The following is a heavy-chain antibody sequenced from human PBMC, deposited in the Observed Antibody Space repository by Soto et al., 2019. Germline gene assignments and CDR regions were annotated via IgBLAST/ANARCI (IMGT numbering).Heavy chain of an antibody. CDR2: ISGSGGST. D-gene: IGHD6-13*01. J-gene: IGHJ5*02. Sequence: PGVSLRLSCAASGFTFSSYAMSWVRQAPGKGLEWDSAISGSGGSTYYADSVKGRFTISRDNSKNTLYLQMNSLRAEDTAVYYCAKDEGPYSSSWYWFDPWGQGTLVTVSS. V-gene: IGHV3-23*01. CDR3: AKDEGPYSSSWYWFDP. CDR1: GFTFSSYA.